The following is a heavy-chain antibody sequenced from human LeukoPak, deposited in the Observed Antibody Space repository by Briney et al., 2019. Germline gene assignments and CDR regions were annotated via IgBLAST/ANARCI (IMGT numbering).Heavy chain of an antibody. D-gene: IGHD3-10*01. CDR1: GYSFTSYW. J-gene: IGHJ4*02. CDR2: IYPGDSDT. CDR3: ARITMVRGVIITGLEY. Sequence: GESLKISCKGSGYSFTSYWIGWVRQMPGKGLEWMGIIYPGDSDTRYSPSFQGQVTISADESISTAYLQWSSLKASDTAMYYCARITMVRGVIITGLEYWGQGTLVTVSS. V-gene: IGHV5-51*01.